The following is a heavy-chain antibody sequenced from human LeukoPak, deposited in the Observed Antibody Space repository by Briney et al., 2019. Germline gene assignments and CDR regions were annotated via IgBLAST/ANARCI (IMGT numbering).Heavy chain of an antibody. CDR1: GGSISSGNLY. Sequence: SETLSLTCTVSGGSISSGNLYWNWIRQPPGKGLEWIGSIYYSGSTYYNPSLKSRVTISVDTSKNQFSLKLSSVTAADTAVYYCARREAEMATILFDYWGQGTLVTVSS. D-gene: IGHD5-24*01. CDR2: IYYSGST. J-gene: IGHJ4*02. CDR3: ARREAEMATILFDY. V-gene: IGHV4-39*01.